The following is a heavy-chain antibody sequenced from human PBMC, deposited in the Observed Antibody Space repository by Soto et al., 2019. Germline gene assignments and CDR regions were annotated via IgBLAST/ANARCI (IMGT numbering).Heavy chain of an antibody. V-gene: IGHV4-34*01. Sequence: QVQLQQWGAGLLKPSETLSLTCAVYGGSFSGYYWSWIRQPPGKGLEWIGEINHTGSTNYNPSLTSRVTISVDTSKNQFSLKLSSVTAADTAVYYCARDPYSSGLFDYWGQGTLVTVSS. CDR1: GGSFSGYY. D-gene: IGHD6-19*01. CDR2: INHTGST. CDR3: ARDPYSSGLFDY. J-gene: IGHJ4*02.